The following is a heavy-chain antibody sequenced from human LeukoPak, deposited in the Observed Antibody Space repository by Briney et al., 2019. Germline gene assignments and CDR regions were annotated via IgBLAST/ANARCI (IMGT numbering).Heavy chain of an antibody. CDR2: IWYDGKHQ. CDR1: GFTFSNYG. V-gene: IGHV3-33*06. J-gene: IGHJ6*03. CDR3: AKGPTQVLRFLRDGKTYYMDV. D-gene: IGHD3-3*01. Sequence: GRSLRLSCAASGFTFSNYGMHWVRQAPGRGLERGAVIWYDGKHQYYADSVKGRFNISRDNPKNMLYLQVNSLRVEDTAVYHCAKGPTQVLRFLRDGKTYYMDVWGKGTSVLVSS.